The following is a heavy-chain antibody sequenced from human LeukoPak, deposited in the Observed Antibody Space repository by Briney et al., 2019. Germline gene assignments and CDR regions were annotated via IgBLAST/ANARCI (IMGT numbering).Heavy chain of an antibody. D-gene: IGHD3-10*01. CDR3: ARGPIGSYYYYGMDV. J-gene: IGHJ6*02. V-gene: IGHV4-34*01. Sequence: SETLSLTCAVYGGSFSGYYWSWIRQPPGKGLEWIGEINHSGSTNYNPSLKSRVTISVDTSKNQFSRKLSSVTAADTAVYYCARGPIGSYYYYGMDVWGQGTTVTVSS. CDR2: INHSGST. CDR1: GGSFSGYY.